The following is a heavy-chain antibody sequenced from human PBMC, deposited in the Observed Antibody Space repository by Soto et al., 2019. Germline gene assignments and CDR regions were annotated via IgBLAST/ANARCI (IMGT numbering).Heavy chain of an antibody. J-gene: IGHJ4*02. CDR1: GYIFTNYA. V-gene: IGHV1-18*01. CDR2: IGPYNGNS. CDR3: ATDNDVFTGYYFDS. Sequence: QVQLMQSGAEVKKPGASVKVSCKTSGYIFTNYAISWLRQAPGQGLEWMGWIGPYNGNSKYAQKFQDRVTMTTDTSTGAAYIELRSLRSDDTAVYYCATDNDVFTGYYFDSWGQGTLVIVSS. D-gene: IGHD3-9*01.